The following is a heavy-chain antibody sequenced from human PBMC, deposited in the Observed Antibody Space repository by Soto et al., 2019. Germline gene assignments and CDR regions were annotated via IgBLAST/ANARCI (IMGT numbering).Heavy chain of an antibody. CDR1: GFTFSSYG. CDR3: AIPVYDSSGYTPFDY. J-gene: IGHJ4*02. CDR2: ISYDGSNK. D-gene: IGHD3-22*01. Sequence: GGSLRLSCAASGFTFSSYGMHWVRQAPGKGLEWVAVISYDGSNKYYADSVKGRFTISRDNSKNTLYLQMNSLRAEDTAVYYCAIPVYDSSGYTPFDYWGQGTLVTVSS. V-gene: IGHV3-30*03.